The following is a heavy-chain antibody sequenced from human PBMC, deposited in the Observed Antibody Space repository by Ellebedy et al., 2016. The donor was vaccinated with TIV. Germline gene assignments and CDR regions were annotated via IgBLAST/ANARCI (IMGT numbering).Heavy chain of an antibody. J-gene: IGHJ1*01. CDR2: FSTRGSYT. CDR3: ARDPGRLVGSP. D-gene: IGHD1-26*01. V-gene: IGHV3-11*06. CDR1: GFTFSDYY. Sequence: PGGSLSLSCAASGFTFSDYYMSWIRQAPGKGLEWVSYFSTRGSYTNYADSVKGRFTISRDNAKNSLYLQMNSLRVEDTAVYYCARDPGRLVGSPWGQGTLVTVSS.